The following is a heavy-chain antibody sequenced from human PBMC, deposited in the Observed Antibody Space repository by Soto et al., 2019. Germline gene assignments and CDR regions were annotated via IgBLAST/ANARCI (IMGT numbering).Heavy chain of an antibody. CDR2: ISHIGSS. J-gene: IGHJ4*02. D-gene: IGHD3-3*01. CDR1: GGSFSDYY. Sequence: SETLSLTCAVSGGSFSDYYWSWIRQPPGKGLEWIGEISHIGSSNYNPSLKSRVTISLDTSRNQFSLKLRSVSAADTAVYYCARKLSIFYVLSPIGPWGRGTPVPLSS. CDR3: ARKLSIFYVLSPIGP. V-gene: IGHV4-34*01.